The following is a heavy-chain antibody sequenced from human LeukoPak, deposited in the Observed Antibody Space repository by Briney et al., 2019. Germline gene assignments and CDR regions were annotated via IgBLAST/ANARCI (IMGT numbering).Heavy chain of an antibody. Sequence: PSETLSLTCTVSGCSFSSHCWSWIRQPPGKGLEWIGYISYIGSTNYNPSLKSRVTISVGTSENQFSLKLSSVTAADTAVYYCARDPTTVTKGLDIWGQGTMVTVSS. CDR1: GCSFSSHC. J-gene: IGHJ3*02. D-gene: IGHD4-17*01. CDR2: ISYIGST. V-gene: IGHV4-59*11. CDR3: ARDPTTVTKGLDI.